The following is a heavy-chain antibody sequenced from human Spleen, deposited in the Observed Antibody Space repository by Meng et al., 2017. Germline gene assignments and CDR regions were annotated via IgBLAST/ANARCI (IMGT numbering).Heavy chain of an antibody. CDR3: ARLPYSYGLRYYFDY. D-gene: IGHD5-18*01. CDR1: GDTFSSYT. Sequence: QVQLVQSGAEVRKPGSSVKVSCKASGDTFSSYTISWVRQAPGQGLEYMGMVIPMLGIVKYAQKFQGRVTITADKSTSTAYMELSSLTSDDTAVYYCARLPYSYGLRYYFDYWGQGTLVTVSS. J-gene: IGHJ4*02. CDR2: VIPMLGIV. V-gene: IGHV1-69*02.